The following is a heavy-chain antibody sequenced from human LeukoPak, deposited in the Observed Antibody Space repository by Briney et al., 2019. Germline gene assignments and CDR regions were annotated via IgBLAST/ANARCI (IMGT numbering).Heavy chain of an antibody. CDR2: ITGSGGTT. D-gene: IGHD6-19*01. CDR3: AKRARYSSGWFPWGNYFDY. Sequence: PGGSLRLSCAASGFTFSSYAMSWVRQAPGKGLEWVSAITGSGGTTYYADSVMGRFTISRDNSKNTLYLQMNSLRAEDTAVYYCAKRARYSSGWFPWGNYFDYWGQGTLVTVSS. CDR1: GFTFSSYA. V-gene: IGHV3-23*01. J-gene: IGHJ4*02.